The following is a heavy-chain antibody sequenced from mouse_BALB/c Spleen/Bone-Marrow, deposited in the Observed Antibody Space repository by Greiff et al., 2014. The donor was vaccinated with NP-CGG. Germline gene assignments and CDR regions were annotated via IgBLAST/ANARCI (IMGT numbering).Heavy chain of an antibody. CDR3: ASYYYGSSGFAY. D-gene: IGHD1-1*01. CDR1: GFNVKDTY. J-gene: IGHJ3*01. CDR2: IDPANGNT. V-gene: IGHV14-3*02. Sequence: DVQLVESGAELVKPGASVKLSCTASGFNVKDTYMHWVKQRPEQGLEWIGRIDPANGNTKYDPKFQGKATITADTSSNTAYLQLSSLTSEDTAVYYCASYYYGSSGFAYWGQGTLVTVSA.